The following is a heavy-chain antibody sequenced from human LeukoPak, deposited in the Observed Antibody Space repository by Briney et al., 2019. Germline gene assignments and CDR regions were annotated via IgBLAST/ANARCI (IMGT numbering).Heavy chain of an antibody. CDR3: AREALRPSRWFDP. CDR2: IYYSGST. V-gene: IGHV4-30-4*01. Sequence: PSETLSLTCTVSGGSISGGDYYWSWIRQPPGKGLEWIGYIYYSGSTYYNPSLKSRVTISVDTSNNQFSLKLSSVTAADTAVYYCAREALRPSRWFDPWGQGTLVTVSS. D-gene: IGHD4-17*01. CDR1: GGSISGGDYY. J-gene: IGHJ5*02.